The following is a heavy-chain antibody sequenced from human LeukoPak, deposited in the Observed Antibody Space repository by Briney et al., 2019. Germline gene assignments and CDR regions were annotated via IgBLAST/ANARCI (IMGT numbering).Heavy chain of an antibody. CDR3: AKGLRYFDWLLH. Sequence: GGSLRLSCAASGFTFSSYGMHWVLQAPGKGLEWVAFIRYDGSNKYYADSVKGRFTISRDNSKNTLYLQMNSLRAEDTAVYYCAKGLRYFDWLLHWGQGTLVTVSS. CDR2: IRYDGSNK. V-gene: IGHV3-30*02. J-gene: IGHJ4*02. D-gene: IGHD3-9*01. CDR1: GFTFSSYG.